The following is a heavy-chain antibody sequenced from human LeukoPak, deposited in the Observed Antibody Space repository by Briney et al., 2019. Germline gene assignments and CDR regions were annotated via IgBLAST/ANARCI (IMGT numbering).Heavy chain of an antibody. D-gene: IGHD3-22*01. CDR2: ISGSAFMS. J-gene: IGHJ4*02. CDR1: GFTFGNYA. CDR3: AKGDQYIYYDSSGWDPFDY. V-gene: IGHV3-23*01. Sequence: PGGSLRLSCEASGFTFGNYAFSWVRQAPGKGLEWVSAISGSAFMSYYADSVKGRFTISRDNSKNTLYLQMNSLRAEDTAVYYCAKGDQYIYYDSSGWDPFDYWGQGTLVTVSS.